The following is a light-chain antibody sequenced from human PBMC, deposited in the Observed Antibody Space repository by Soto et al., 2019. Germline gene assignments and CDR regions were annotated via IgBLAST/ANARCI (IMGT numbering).Light chain of an antibody. J-gene: IGLJ2*01. V-gene: IGLV2-23*02. CDR2: EVS. CDR3: CSYAGVAHVV. Sequence: QSALTRPASVSGSPGQSITISCTGTSSDVGSYNLVSWYQQHPGKAPKLMIYEVSKRPSGVSNRFSGSKSGNTASLTISGLQAEDEADYYCCSYAGVAHVVFGGGTQLTVL. CDR1: SSDVGSYNL.